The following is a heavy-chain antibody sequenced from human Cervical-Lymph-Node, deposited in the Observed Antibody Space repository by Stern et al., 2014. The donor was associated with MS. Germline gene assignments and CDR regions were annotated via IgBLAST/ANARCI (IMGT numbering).Heavy chain of an antibody. J-gene: IGHJ5*02. D-gene: IGHD5-12*01. Sequence: QVQLGQSGAEVKKPGSSVKVSCKASGGTFSTYSISWVRQAPGQGLEWMGGLTPIFATANYAQKFHGRVTITADDSTSTAYMELSSLRSEDTAVYYCAFGGRSGYPKHFDPWGQGTVVTVSS. CDR2: LTPIFATA. V-gene: IGHV1-69*01. CDR1: GGTFSTYS. CDR3: AFGGRSGYPKHFDP.